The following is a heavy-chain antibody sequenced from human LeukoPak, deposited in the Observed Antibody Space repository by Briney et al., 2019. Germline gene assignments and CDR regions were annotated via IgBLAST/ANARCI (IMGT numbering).Heavy chain of an antibody. V-gene: IGHV3-48*03. Sequence: GGSLRLSCAASGFTLSSYTMNWVRQAPGKGLERISYISSGGSTIYYADSVKGRFTISRDNAKNSLYLQMNSLRAEDTALYYCVRKIDFWGQGTLVTVSS. CDR1: GFTLSSYT. CDR3: VRKIDF. CDR2: ISSGGSTI. J-gene: IGHJ4*02.